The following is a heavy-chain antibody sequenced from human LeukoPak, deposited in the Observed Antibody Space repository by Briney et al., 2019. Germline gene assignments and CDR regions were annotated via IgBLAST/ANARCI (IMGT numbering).Heavy chain of an antibody. CDR1: GFTFSSYG. V-gene: IGHV3-23*01. CDR2: LSGSGTNT. D-gene: IGHD3-22*01. Sequence: GGSLRLSCGASGFTFSSYGMSWVRQAPGEGLEWVSGLSGSGTNTYYADSVKGRFTISRDNSKNTLYLQMSSLRAEDTALYYCAKAWHYDSSGNPYWCFDLWGRGTLVTVSS. CDR3: AKAWHYDSSGNPYWCFDL. J-gene: IGHJ2*01.